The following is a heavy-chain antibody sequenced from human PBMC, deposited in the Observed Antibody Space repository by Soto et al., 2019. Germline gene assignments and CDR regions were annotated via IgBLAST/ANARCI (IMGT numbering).Heavy chain of an antibody. CDR1: GFTFKTFV. CDR3: VRGTGVMTAFAYFDY. CDR2: ISGSSNTI. J-gene: IGHJ4*02. D-gene: IGHD2-21*02. Sequence: EVQLVESGGGLVQPGGSLRLSCAASGFTFKTFVMNWVRQAPGKGLEWFSYISGSSNTINFADSVRGRFTISRDNAKNSMYLQMNSLRDEDTAVYYCVRGTGVMTAFAYFDYWGQGTLVTVSS. V-gene: IGHV3-48*02.